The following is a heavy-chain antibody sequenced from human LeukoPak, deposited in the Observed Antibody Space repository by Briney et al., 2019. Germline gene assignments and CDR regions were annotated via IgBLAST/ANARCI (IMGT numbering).Heavy chain of an antibody. D-gene: IGHD2-8*01. J-gene: IGHJ4*02. CDR2: INPNSGGT. V-gene: IGHV1-2*02. CDR3: ARGGLEPLLYPYYFDY. Sequence: ASVKVSCKASGYTFTGYYMHWVRQAPGQGLEWMGWINPNSGGTNYAQKFQGRVTMTRDTSISTAYMELSRLRSDDTAVYYCARGGLEPLLYPYYFDYWGQGTLVTVSS. CDR1: GYTFTGYY.